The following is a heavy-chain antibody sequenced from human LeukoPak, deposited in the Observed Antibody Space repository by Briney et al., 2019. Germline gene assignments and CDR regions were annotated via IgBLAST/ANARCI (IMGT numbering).Heavy chain of an antibody. CDR3: AASGYSYGRRYYMDV. CDR1: GGSISSYY. J-gene: IGHJ6*03. Sequence: ETLSLTCTVSGGSISSYYWSWIRQPAGKGLEWVSAISGSGGSTYYADSVKGRFTISRDNSKNTLYLQMNSLRAEDTAVYYCAASGYSYGRRYYMDVWGKGTTVTVSS. CDR2: ISGSGGST. V-gene: IGHV3-23*01. D-gene: IGHD5-18*01.